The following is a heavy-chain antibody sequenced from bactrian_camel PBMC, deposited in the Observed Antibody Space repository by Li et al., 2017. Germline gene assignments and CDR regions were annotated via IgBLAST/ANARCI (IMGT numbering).Heavy chain of an antibody. CDR1: GYIVNGGC. V-gene: IGHV3S1*01. J-gene: IGHJ6*01. CDR2: RCTYGGT. CDR3: AKLLGGWYFDY. Sequence: HVQLVESGGGSVQAGGSLRLSCDASGYIVNGGCMAWFRQAPGKEREGVAGRCTYGGTVYTDSVKGRFTISRDNAKNTLYLQLNSLKTEDTAMYYCAKLLGGWYFDYWGQGTQVTVS. D-gene: IGHD3*01.